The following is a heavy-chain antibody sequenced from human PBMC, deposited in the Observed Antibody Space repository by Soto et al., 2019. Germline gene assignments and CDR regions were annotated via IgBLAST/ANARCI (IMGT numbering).Heavy chain of an antibody. CDR2: IYCSGST. Sequence: SETLSLTCTVSGGSISSGDYYWSWIRQPPGKGLEWIGYIYCSGSTYYNPSLKSRVTISVDTSKNQFSLKLSSVTAADTAVYYCARLNVDTAMARVRYYYYGMDVWGQGTTVTVSS. J-gene: IGHJ6*02. CDR3: ARLNVDTAMARVRYYYYGMDV. V-gene: IGHV4-30-4*01. CDR1: GGSISSGDYY. D-gene: IGHD5-18*01.